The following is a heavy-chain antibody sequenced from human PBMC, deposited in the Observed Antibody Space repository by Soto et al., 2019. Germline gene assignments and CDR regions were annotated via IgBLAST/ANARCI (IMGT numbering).Heavy chain of an antibody. V-gene: IGHV3-9*01. J-gene: IGHJ3*02. CDR3: AKDMGYYDSSGYAGAFDI. CDR2: ISWNSGSI. Sequence: GGSLRLSCAVSGFTVSNNYMSWVRQAPGKGLEWVSGISWNSGSIGYADSVKGRFTISRDNAKNSLYLQMNSLRAEDTALYYCAKDMGYYDSSGYAGAFDIWGQGAMVTVSS. D-gene: IGHD3-22*01. CDR1: GFTVSNNY.